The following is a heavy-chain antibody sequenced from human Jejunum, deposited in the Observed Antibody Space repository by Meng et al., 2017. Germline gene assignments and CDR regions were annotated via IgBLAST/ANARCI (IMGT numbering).Heavy chain of an antibody. Sequence: QVQPQGCGPGLGKPSGTLSLTCAVSGGSISNNNWWSWVRQPPGKGLEWIGEISHTGRINYNPSLKSRVTMSLDKSKNQFSLDLTSVTGADTAVYYCARDLLDPNIAATGWFDPWGQGTLVTVSS. CDR2: ISHTGRI. CDR3: ARDLLDPNIAATGWFDP. D-gene: IGHD2/OR15-2a*01. V-gene: IGHV4-4*02. CDR1: GGSISNNNW. J-gene: IGHJ5*02.